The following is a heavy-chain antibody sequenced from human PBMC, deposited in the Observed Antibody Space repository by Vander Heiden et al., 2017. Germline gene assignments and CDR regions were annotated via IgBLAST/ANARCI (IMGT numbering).Heavy chain of an antibody. CDR3: ARDLTTGLFDY. V-gene: IGHV3-30-3*01. Sequence: QVQLVGSGGGVVQPGRSLRLSCAASGFTFSSYAMHWVRQAPGKGLEGVAVISYDGSNKYYADSVKGRFTISRDNSKNTLYLQMNSLRAEDTAVYYCARDLTTGLFDYWGQGTLVTVSS. D-gene: IGHD4-4*01. CDR1: GFTFSSYA. J-gene: IGHJ4*02. CDR2: ISYDGSNK.